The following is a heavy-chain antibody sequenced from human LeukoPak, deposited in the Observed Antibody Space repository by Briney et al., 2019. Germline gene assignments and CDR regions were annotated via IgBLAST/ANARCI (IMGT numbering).Heavy chain of an antibody. CDR2: ISSSSSYI. CDR1: GFTFSSYS. Sequence: GGSLRLSCAASGFTFSSYSMNWVRQAPGKGLEWVSSISSSSSYIYYADSVKGRFTISRDNAKNSLYLQMNSLRAEDTAVYYCARSPIQRGIVGATVYFDYWGQGTLVTVSS. CDR3: ARSPIQRGIVGATVYFDY. D-gene: IGHD1-26*01. V-gene: IGHV3-21*01. J-gene: IGHJ4*02.